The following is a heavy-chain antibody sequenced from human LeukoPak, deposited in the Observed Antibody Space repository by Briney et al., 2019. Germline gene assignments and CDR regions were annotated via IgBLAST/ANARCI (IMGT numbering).Heavy chain of an antibody. CDR2: IYPGDSNT. J-gene: IGHJ5*02. V-gene: IGHV5-51*01. CDR3: ARLYYGSGSYYRNWFDP. D-gene: IGHD3-10*01. CDR1: GYRVTSYW. Sequence: GESLKISCKVSGYRVTSYWIAWVRQMPGKGLEWMGIIYPGDSNTRYSPSFQGQVTISADKSISTAYLQWSSLKASDTAMYYCARLYYGSGSYYRNWFDPWGQGTLVTVSS.